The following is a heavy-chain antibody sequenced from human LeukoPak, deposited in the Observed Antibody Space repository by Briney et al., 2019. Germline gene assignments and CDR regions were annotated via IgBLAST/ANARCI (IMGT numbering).Heavy chain of an antibody. CDR2: IYYSGST. CDR3: ARGFGDEAEYFQH. CDR1: GGSISSYY. D-gene: IGHD3-10*01. J-gene: IGHJ1*01. Sequence: SETLSLTCTVSGGSISSYYWGWIRQPPGKGLEWIGYIYYSGSTNYNPSLKSRVTISVDTSKNQFSLKLSSVTAADTAVYYCARGFGDEAEYFQHWGQGTLVTVSS. V-gene: IGHV4-59*01.